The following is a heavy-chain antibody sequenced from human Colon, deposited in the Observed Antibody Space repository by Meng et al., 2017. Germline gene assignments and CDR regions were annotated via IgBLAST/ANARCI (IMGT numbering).Heavy chain of an antibody. J-gene: IGHJ4*02. V-gene: IGHV4-4*02. CDR1: GGSISSDIW. CDR2: VYHSGDN. CDR3: GRDQGRQLINH. Sequence: QVPVPESGPGLVKPSGTLSLTCTVSGGSISSDIWWSWVRQTPGKGMGWIGEVYHSGDNNYNTSLKSRVVISVDRSKNQFSLNLSSVTAADTAVYYCGRDQGRQLINHWGQGTLVTVSS. D-gene: IGHD1-1*01.